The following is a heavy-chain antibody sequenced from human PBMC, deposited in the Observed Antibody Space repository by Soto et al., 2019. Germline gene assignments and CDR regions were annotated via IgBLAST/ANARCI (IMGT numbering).Heavy chain of an antibody. CDR2: IYSGGST. CDR3: ARGPTQGDFDY. J-gene: IGHJ4*02. Sequence: EVQLVESGGGLVQPGGSLRLSCAASGFTVSSNYMIWVRQAPGKGLEWVSVIYSGGSTYYADYVKGRFTISRDKSKNTLYLQMNRLKAEDTAMYYCARGPTQGDFDYWGQGTLVTVSS. CDR1: GFTVSSNY. V-gene: IGHV3-66*01.